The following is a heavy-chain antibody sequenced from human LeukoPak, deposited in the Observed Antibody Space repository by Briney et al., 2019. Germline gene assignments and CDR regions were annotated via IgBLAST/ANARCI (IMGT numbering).Heavy chain of an antibody. CDR3: ATAQRIAAADSHY. J-gene: IGHJ4*02. CDR2: IYHSGST. V-gene: IGHV4-39*07. CDR1: GGSISSSSFY. Sequence: SETLSLTCSVSGGSISSSSFYWGWIRQPPGKGLEWIGSIYHSGSTYYNPSLKSRVTISVDTSKNQFSLKLSSVTAADTAVYYCATAQRIAAADSHYWGQGTLVTVSS. D-gene: IGHD6-13*01.